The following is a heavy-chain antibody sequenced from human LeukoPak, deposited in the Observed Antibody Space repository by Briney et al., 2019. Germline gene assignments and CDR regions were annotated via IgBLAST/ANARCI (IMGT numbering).Heavy chain of an antibody. CDR1: GYTFTSYG. CDR3: ARDVPVEMATIAAFDN. Sequence: ASVKVSCKASGYTFTSYGISWVRQAPGQGLEWMGWISAYNGNTNYAQKLQGRVTMTTDTSTSTAYMELRSLRSDDTAVYYCARDVPVEMATIAAFDNWGQGTMVTVSS. D-gene: IGHD5-24*01. CDR2: ISAYNGNT. V-gene: IGHV1-18*01. J-gene: IGHJ3*02.